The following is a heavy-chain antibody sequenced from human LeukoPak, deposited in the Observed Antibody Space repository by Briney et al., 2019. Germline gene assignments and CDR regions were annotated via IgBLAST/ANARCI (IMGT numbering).Heavy chain of an antibody. J-gene: IGHJ4*02. V-gene: IGHV3-23*01. CDR2: ISGSGGST. CDR3: AKHYDILTGYSDY. Sequence: PGGSLRLSCAASGFTFSSYAMSWVRQAPGKGLDWVSAISGSGGSTYYADSVKGRFTISRDNSKNTLYLQMNSLRAEDTAVYYCAKHYDILTGYSDYWGQGTLVTVSS. D-gene: IGHD3-9*01. CDR1: GFTFSSYA.